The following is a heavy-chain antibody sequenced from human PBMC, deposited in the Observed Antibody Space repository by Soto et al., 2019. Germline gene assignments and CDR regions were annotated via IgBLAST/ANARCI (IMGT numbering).Heavy chain of an antibody. D-gene: IGHD6-6*01. J-gene: IGHJ5*02. Sequence: PSETLSLTCTVSSGSISNVAYFWAWIRQPPGKGLEWIGSIYYTGNTYFNPSLKSRVTMSVDTSKNQFSLKLSSVTAADTAVYYCARERPDGARLDPWGKGTLVT. CDR2: IYYTGNT. CDR3: ARERPDGARLDP. V-gene: IGHV4-39*02. CDR1: SGSISNVAYF.